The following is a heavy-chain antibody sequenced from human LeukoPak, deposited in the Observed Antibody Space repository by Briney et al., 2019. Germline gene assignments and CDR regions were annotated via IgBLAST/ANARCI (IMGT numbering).Heavy chain of an antibody. V-gene: IGHV4-61*01. CDR2: IYYSGST. J-gene: IGHJ4*02. CDR3: ARDSRTLYYFDY. Sequence: SETLSLTCTVSGGSISSSSYYWSWIRQPPGKGLEWIGYIYYSGSTNYNPSLKSRVTISVDTSKNQFSLKLSSVTAADTAVYYCARDSRTLYYFDYWGQGTLVTVSS. CDR1: GGSISSSSYY.